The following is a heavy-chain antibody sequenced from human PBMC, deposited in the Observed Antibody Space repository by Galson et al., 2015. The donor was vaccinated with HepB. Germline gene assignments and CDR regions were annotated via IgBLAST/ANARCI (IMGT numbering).Heavy chain of an antibody. D-gene: IGHD6-19*01. CDR3: AREPYSSGWSKRGRYFDY. Sequence: SLRLSCAASGFSFSNYGIHWVRQAPGKGLEWVAFISYDGSNKYYADSVKGRFTISRDNSKNTLYLQMNSLRPEDTAVYYCAREPYSSGWSKRGRYFDYWGQGAPVTVSS. CDR2: ISYDGSNK. J-gene: IGHJ4*02. V-gene: IGHV3-30*03. CDR1: GFSFSNYG.